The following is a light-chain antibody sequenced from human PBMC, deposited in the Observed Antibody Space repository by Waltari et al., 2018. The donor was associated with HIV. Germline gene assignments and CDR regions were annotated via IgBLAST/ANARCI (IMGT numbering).Light chain of an antibody. CDR3: QQYNNWPMYS. CDR2: GAS. V-gene: IGKV3-15*01. Sequence: EIVLTQSPATLSVSHGERATLSCRASQSVSSNLAWYQQKPGQAPRLLIYGASTRATGIPARFSGSGSGTEFTLTISSLQSEDFAVYYCQQYNNWPMYSFGQGTKLEIK. J-gene: IGKJ2*03. CDR1: QSVSSN.